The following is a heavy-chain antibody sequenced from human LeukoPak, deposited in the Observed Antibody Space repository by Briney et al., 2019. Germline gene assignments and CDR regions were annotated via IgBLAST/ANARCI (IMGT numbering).Heavy chain of an antibody. Sequence: ASVKVSCKVSGYTLTELSMHWVRQAPGKGLEWMGGFDPEDGETIYAQKFQGRVTMTEDTSTDTAYMELSSLRSEDTAVYYCASVVPAVSPDYYYYMDVWGKGTTVTVSS. D-gene: IGHD2-2*01. V-gene: IGHV1-24*01. CDR2: FDPEDGET. CDR1: GYTLTELS. CDR3: ASVVPAVSPDYYYYMDV. J-gene: IGHJ6*03.